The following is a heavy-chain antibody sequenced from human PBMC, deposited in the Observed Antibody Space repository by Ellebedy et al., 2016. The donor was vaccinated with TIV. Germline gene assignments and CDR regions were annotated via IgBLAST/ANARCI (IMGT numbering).Heavy chain of an antibody. D-gene: IGHD3-16*01. CDR3: AKDKMMGYYYYGMDV. CDR2: ISWNSGSI. V-gene: IGHV3-9*01. Sequence: GGSLRLSCAASGFTVISNYMSWVRQAPGKGLEWVSGISWNSGSIGYADSVKGRFTISRDSAKNSLYLEMNSLRAEDTALYYCAKDKMMGYYYYGMDVWGQGTTVTVSS. CDR1: GFTVISNY. J-gene: IGHJ6*02.